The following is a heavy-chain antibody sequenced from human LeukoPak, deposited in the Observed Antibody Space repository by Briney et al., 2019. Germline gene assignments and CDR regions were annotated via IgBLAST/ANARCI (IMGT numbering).Heavy chain of an antibody. Sequence: GGSLRLSCAASGFTFSSYAMNWVRQAPGKGLEWVSTVTGSGGSTYYADSVKGRFTISRDNSKNTLYLQMNSLGAEDTAVYYCAKDLSSGWYIFDYWGQGTLVTASS. CDR1: GFTFSSYA. D-gene: IGHD6-19*01. V-gene: IGHV3-23*01. CDR2: VTGSGGST. J-gene: IGHJ4*02. CDR3: AKDLSSGWYIFDY.